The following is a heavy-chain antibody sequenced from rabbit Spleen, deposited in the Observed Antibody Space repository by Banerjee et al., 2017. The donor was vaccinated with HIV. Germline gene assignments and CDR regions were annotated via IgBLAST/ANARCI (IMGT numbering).Heavy chain of an antibody. CDR2: IYTGSGSA. J-gene: IGHJ6*01. CDR3: ARDTSSSFSSYGMDL. CDR1: GFSFSSSDW. D-gene: IGHD1-1*01. Sequence: QEQLEESGGDLVKPGASLTLTCTASGFSFSSSDWICWVRQAPGKGLEWIGCIYTGSGSAWYASWAKGRFTISKTSSTTVTLQMTSLTAADTATYFCARDTSSSFSSYGMDLWGPGTLVTVS. V-gene: IGHV1S45*01.